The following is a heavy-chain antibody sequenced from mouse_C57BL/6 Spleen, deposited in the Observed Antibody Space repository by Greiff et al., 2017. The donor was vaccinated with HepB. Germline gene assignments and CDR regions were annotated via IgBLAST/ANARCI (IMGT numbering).Heavy chain of an antibody. V-gene: IGHV1-50*01. CDR3: ASIYYGTLDY. D-gene: IGHD2-1*01. Sequence: VQLQQPGAELVKPGASVKLSCKASGYTFTSYWMQWVKQRPGQGLEWIGEIDPSDSYTNYNQKFKGKATLTVDTSSSTAYMQLSSLTSEDSAVDYCASIYYGTLDYWGQGTTLTVSA. J-gene: IGHJ2*01. CDR2: IDPSDSYT. CDR1: GYTFTSYW.